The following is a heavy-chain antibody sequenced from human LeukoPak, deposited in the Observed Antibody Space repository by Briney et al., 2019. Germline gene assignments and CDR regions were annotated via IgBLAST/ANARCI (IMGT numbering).Heavy chain of an antibody. V-gene: IGHV3-23*01. J-gene: IGHJ4*02. Sequence: GGSLRLSCAASGFTFSSYAMSWDRQAPGKGLEWVSAISGSSGSTYYADSVKGRFTISRDNSKNTLYLQMNSLRAEDTAVYYCAKDHQKNTTVVTPDYWGQGTLVTVSS. CDR1: GFTFSSYA. D-gene: IGHD4-23*01. CDR3: AKDHQKNTTVVTPDY. CDR2: ISGSSGST.